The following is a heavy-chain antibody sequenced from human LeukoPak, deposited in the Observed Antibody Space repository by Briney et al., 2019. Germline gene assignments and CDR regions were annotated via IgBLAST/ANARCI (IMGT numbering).Heavy chain of an antibody. CDR1: GFTFSSFA. J-gene: IGHJ4*02. CDR3: ARDVGGLGNY. D-gene: IGHD7-27*01. CDR2: IWYDGSNQ. V-gene: IGHV3-33*01. Sequence: PGRSLRLSCAASGFTFSSFAMHWVRQAPGKGLEWVAVIWYDGSNQYYADSVKGRFTIPRDNSKNTLYLQMNSLRAEDTAVYYCARDVGGLGNYWGQGTLVTVSS.